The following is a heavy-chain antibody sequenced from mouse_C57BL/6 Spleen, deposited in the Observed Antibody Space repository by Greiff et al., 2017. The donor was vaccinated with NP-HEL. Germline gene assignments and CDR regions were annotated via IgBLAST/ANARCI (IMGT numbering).Heavy chain of an antibody. Sequence: EVMLVESGGGLVQPGGSLKLSCAASGFTFSDYYMYWVRQTPEKRLEWVAYISNGGGSTYYPDTVKGRFTISRDNAKNTLYLQMSRLKSEDTAMYYCARHDYYGSSQYFDVWGTGTTVTVSS. CDR2: ISNGGGST. J-gene: IGHJ1*03. CDR1: GFTFSDYY. D-gene: IGHD1-1*01. V-gene: IGHV5-12*01. CDR3: ARHDYYGSSQYFDV.